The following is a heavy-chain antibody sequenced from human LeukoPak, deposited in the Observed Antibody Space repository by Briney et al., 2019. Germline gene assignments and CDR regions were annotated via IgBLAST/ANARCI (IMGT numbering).Heavy chain of an antibody. CDR2: INHSGST. Sequence: PPETLSLTCAVYGGSFSGYYWSWIRQPPGKGLEWIGEINHSGSTNYNPSLKSRVTISVDTSKNQFSLKLSSVTAADTAVYYCARITYYYDSSGPIWGQGTMVTVSS. V-gene: IGHV4-34*01. CDR1: GGSFSGYY. J-gene: IGHJ3*02. D-gene: IGHD3-22*01. CDR3: ARITYYYDSSGPI.